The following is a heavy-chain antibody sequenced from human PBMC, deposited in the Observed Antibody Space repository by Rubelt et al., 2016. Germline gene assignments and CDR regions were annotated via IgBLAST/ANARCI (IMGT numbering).Heavy chain of an antibody. Sequence: QVQLQESGPGLVKPSQTLSLTCTVSGGSISSGGYYWSWIRQHPGKGLEWIGYIYYSGSTYYNPSLKSRGTISVDTSKNQFSLKLSAVTAADTAVYYCASDEDGDADFDYWGQGTLVTVSS. CDR1: GGSISSGGYY. CDR2: IYYSGST. D-gene: IGHD4-17*01. V-gene: IGHV4-31*03. CDR3: ASDEDGDADFDY. J-gene: IGHJ4*02.